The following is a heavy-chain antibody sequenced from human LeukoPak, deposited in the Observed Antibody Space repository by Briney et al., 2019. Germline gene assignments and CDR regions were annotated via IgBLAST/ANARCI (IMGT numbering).Heavy chain of an antibody. Sequence: GRSLRLSCAASGFTFSSYGIHWVRQAPGKGLEWVAFIRYDGSNKYYTDSVKGRFTISRGNSKNTLYLQMNSLRAEDTAVYYCAKDFSQEGSHSVDYWGQGTLVTVSS. D-gene: IGHD1-26*01. J-gene: IGHJ4*02. CDR3: AKDFSQEGSHSVDY. CDR1: GFTFSSYG. V-gene: IGHV3-30*02. CDR2: IRYDGSNK.